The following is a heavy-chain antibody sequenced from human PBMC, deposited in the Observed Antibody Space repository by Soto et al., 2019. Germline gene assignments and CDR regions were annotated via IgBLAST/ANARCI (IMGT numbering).Heavy chain of an antibody. Sequence: QLQLQQSGSGLVKPSETLSLTCAVSGGSISSGGYSWSWIRQPPGKGLEWIGYIYHSRSSYYNSTLKSRVTISVDRSKSQFSLKLSSVTAADAAVYYCARVPGPWGQGTLVTVSS. D-gene: IGHD3-10*01. CDR3: ARVPGP. CDR2: IYHSRSS. J-gene: IGHJ5*02. V-gene: IGHV4-30-2*01. CDR1: GGSISSGGYS.